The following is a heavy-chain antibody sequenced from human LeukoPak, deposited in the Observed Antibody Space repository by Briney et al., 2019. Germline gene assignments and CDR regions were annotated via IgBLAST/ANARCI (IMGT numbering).Heavy chain of an antibody. CDR3: AREPSKYSSSSADY. J-gene: IGHJ4*02. D-gene: IGHD6-6*01. CDR1: GGTFSSYA. V-gene: IGHV1-69*05. Sequence: SVKVSCKASGGTFSSYAISWVRQAPGQGLEWMGGIIPIFGTANYAQKFQGRVTITTDESTSTAYMELSSLRSEGTAVYYCAREPSKYSSSSADYWGQGTRVTVSS. CDR2: IIPIFGTA.